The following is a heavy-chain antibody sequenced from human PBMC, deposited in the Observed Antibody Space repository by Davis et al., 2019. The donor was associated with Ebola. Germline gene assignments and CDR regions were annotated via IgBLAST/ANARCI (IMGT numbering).Heavy chain of an antibody. Sequence: PGGSLRLSCAASGFTFSSYSMSWVRQAPGKGLEWVANIKQDGSEKYYVDSVKGRFTISRDNAKNSLYLQMNSLRAEDTAVYYCASWTVYYYGMDVWGQGTTVTVSS. J-gene: IGHJ6*02. CDR3: ASWTVYYYGMDV. CDR1: GFTFSSYS. CDR2: IKQDGSEK. D-gene: IGHD3/OR15-3a*01. V-gene: IGHV3-7*01.